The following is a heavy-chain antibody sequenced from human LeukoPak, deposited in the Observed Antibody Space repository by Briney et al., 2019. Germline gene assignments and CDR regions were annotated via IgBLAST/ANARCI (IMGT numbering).Heavy chain of an antibody. V-gene: IGHV5-51*01. Sequence: GESLKISCKGSGYRFTSYWICWVRQMPGKDLEWLGIIHPGDSNSRYSPSFQGQVTISADMSISTAYLQWSSLKASDTAMYYCARQTPGHYGMDVWGQGTTVTVSS. CDR2: IHPGDSNS. CDR1: GYRFTSYW. CDR3: ARQTPGHYGMDV. J-gene: IGHJ6*02.